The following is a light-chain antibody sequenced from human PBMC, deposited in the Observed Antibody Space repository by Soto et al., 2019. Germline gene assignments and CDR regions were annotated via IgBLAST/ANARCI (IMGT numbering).Light chain of an antibody. CDR1: QSVSSSF. V-gene: IGKV3-20*01. Sequence: EIVLTQSPGTLSLSPGERATLSCRASQSVSSSFLAWYQQKPGQAPRLLIYGASSRATGIPDRFSGSWSGTDFTLTISRLEPEDGAVYYCQQYGRSPLTFGGGTKVEIK. CDR2: GAS. J-gene: IGKJ4*01. CDR3: QQYGRSPLT.